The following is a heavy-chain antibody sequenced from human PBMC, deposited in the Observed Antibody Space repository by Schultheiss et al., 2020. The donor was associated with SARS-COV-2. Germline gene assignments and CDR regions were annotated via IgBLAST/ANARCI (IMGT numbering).Heavy chain of an antibody. CDR1: GGSISSGGYY. CDR3: ARVRGRLSWFDA. CDR2: IYYSGST. J-gene: IGHJ5*02. Sequence: SETLSLTCTVSGGSISSGGYYWSWIRQHPGKGLEWIGYIYYSGSTYYNPSLKSRVTISVDTSKNQFTLKLSSVTAADTAVYYCARVRGRLSWFDAWGQGTLVTVSS. V-gene: IGHV4-31*03. D-gene: IGHD6-25*01.